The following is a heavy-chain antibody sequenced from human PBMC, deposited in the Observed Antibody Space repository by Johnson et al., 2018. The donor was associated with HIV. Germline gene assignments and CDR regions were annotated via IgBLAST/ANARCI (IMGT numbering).Heavy chain of an antibody. J-gene: IGHJ3*02. D-gene: IGHD6-6*01. CDR2: IYSGGNT. CDR1: GFTVSSNY. Sequence: VQLVESGGGLIQPGGSLRLSCAASGFTVSSNYMSWVRQAPGKGLEWVSVIYSGGNTYYADSVKGRFTISRDNSKNTLYLQMNSLRAEDTAVYYGARDRGSSSPAHAFDIWGQGTMVTVS. V-gene: IGHV3-53*01. CDR3: ARDRGSSSPAHAFDI.